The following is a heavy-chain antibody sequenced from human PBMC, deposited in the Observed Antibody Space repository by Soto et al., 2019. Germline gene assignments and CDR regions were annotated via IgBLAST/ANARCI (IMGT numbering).Heavy chain of an antibody. CDR3: ARSWVTGKGGMDV. CDR1: GYTFTSYG. Sequence: QVQLVQSGGEVKKPGASVKVSCKASGYTFTSYGFSWVRQAPGQGLEWMGWINGYTGNTHYAQKFQGRVTMTIDTSTSTAYMELWTLISDDTAVYYCARSWVTGKGGMDVWGQGTPVTVSS. V-gene: IGHV1-18*01. J-gene: IGHJ6*02. D-gene: IGHD3-16*01. CDR2: INGYTGNT.